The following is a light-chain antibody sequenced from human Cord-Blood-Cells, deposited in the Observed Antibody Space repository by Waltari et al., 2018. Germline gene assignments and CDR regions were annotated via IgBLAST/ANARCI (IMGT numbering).Light chain of an antibody. CDR3: QQYNNWPRT. J-gene: IGKJ1*01. Sequence: EIVMTHAPGTLSVSPAERASLSCRATQSVSSNLAWYQQKPGPAPRLLIYGASTRATGIPARFSGSGSGTEFTLTISSLQSEDFAVYDCQQYNNWPRTFGQGTKVEIK. CDR2: GAS. CDR1: QSVSSN. V-gene: IGKV3-15*01.